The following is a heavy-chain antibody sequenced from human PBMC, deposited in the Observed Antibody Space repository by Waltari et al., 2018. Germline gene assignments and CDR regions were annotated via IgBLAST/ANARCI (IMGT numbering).Heavy chain of an antibody. Sequence: QVQLQESGPGLVKASETLSLTCTVSGGSMSSYSWTWIRQPPGKGLEWFGYMDYSGTANYSTSRRSRVTISVDRSRSQFSLKLWSVAAADTAVYYCARGIVGDVGAFDIWGQGTMVTV. V-gene: IGHV4-59*01. CDR3: ARGIVGDVGAFDI. CDR1: GGSMSSYS. D-gene: IGHD1-26*01. J-gene: IGHJ3*02. CDR2: MDYSGTA.